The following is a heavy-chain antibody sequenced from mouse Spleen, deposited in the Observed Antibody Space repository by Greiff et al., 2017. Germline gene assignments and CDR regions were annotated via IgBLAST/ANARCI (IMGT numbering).Heavy chain of an antibody. CDR1: GFTFSSFG. V-gene: IGHV5-17*02. Sequence: EVKLMESGGGLVQPGGSRKLSCAASGFTFSSFGMHWVRQAPEKGLEWVAYISSGSSTIYYADTVKGRFTISRDNPKNTLFLQMTSLRSEDTAMYYCAFDRYDWGAFDYWGQGTTLTVSS. CDR2: ISSGSSTI. J-gene: IGHJ2*01. CDR3: AFDRYDWGAFDY. D-gene: IGHD2-14*01.